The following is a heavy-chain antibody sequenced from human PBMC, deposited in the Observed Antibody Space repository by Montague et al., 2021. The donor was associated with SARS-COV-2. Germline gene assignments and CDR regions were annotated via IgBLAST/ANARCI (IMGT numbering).Heavy chain of an antibody. D-gene: IGHD6-19*01. V-gene: IGHV4-4*07. CDR3: ARDGSAVAGLPRSYGLDV. CDR2: VYPSGTT. J-gene: IGHJ6*02. Sequence: SETLSLTCCVSGDSISGYYWGWIRQPAGKRLEWIGRVYPSGTTDYNPSLGSRVTVSVDTSKNQFSLKLTSVTAADTAVYYCARDGSAVAGLPRSYGLDVWGQGTTVTVSS. CDR1: GDSISGYY.